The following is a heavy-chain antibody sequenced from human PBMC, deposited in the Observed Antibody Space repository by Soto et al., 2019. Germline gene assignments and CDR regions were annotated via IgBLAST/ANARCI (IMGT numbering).Heavy chain of an antibody. CDR1: GFTFSSYS. CDR2: ISSSSSYI. V-gene: IGHV3-21*01. J-gene: IGHJ4*02. D-gene: IGHD3-22*01. CDR3: ARVSYYYDSSGYPGY. Sequence: LRLSCAASGFTFSSYSMNWVRQAPGKGLEWVSSISSSSSYIYYADSVKGRFTISRDNAKNSLYLQMNSLRAEDTAVYYCARVSYYYDSSGYPGYWGQGTLVTVSS.